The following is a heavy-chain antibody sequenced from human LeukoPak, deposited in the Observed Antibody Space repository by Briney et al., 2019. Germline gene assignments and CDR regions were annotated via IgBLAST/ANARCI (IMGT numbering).Heavy chain of an antibody. D-gene: IGHD4-17*01. J-gene: IGHJ4*02. Sequence: PGGSLRLSCAASGFTFSSYSMNWVRQAPGEGLEWVSSISSSSSYIYYADSVKGRFTISRDNAKNSLYLQMNSLRAEDTAVYYCAKGGATVIDYWGQGTLVTVSS. CDR2: ISSSSSYI. CDR1: GFTFSSYS. V-gene: IGHV3-21*01. CDR3: AKGGATVIDY.